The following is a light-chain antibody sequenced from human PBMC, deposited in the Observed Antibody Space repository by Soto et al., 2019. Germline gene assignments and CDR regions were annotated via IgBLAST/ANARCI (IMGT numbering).Light chain of an antibody. Sequence: QSALTQPASVSGSPGQSITISCTGTNSDVGSHNVVSWYQQYPGKAPKLLIYEDSKRPSGLSKRFSGSKSGNTASLTISGLQAEDEADYYCCSLTNGATWVFGGGTKVTVL. CDR2: EDS. CDR3: CSLTNGATWV. V-gene: IGLV2-23*01. J-gene: IGLJ3*02. CDR1: NSDVGSHNV.